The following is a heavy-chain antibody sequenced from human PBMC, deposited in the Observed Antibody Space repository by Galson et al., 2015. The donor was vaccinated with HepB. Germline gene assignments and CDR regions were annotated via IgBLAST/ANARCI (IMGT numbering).Heavy chain of an antibody. D-gene: IGHD3-22*01. CDR1: GFTFNSYS. CDR2: ISSSSSTI. V-gene: IGHV3-48*02. J-gene: IGHJ1*01. CDR3: ARDNYYDSSGYSGYFQH. Sequence: SLRLSCAASGFTFNSYSMNWVRQAPGKGLEWVSYISSSSSTIYYADSVKGRFTISRDNAKNSLYLQMNSLRDEDTAVYYCARDNYYDSSGYSGYFQHWGQGTLVTVSS.